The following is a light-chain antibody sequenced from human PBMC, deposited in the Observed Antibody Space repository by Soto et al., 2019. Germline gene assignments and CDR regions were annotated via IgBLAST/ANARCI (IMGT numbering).Light chain of an antibody. J-gene: IGKJ1*01. Sequence: IVMTQSPATLSVSPGERATLSCRASQSVSSNLAWYQQKPGQAPRLLIYAASTRATGIPARFSGSGSGTEFTLTISSLQPDDFATYYCQHYNSYSEAFGQGTKVDNK. CDR2: AAS. CDR1: QSVSSN. V-gene: IGKV3-15*01. CDR3: QHYNSYSEA.